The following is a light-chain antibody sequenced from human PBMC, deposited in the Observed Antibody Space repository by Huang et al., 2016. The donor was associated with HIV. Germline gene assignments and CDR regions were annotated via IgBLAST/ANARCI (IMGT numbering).Light chain of an antibody. CDR2: ASS. J-gene: IGKJ1*01. V-gene: IGKV1-39*01. Sequence: DIQMTQSPSSLSASVGDRVTITCRASQSINTFLNWYQHKPGKAPNLLIYASSNLQSGVPSRFSGSGSGTEFTLTISSLQPEDFATYYCQQSYNTPLTFGQGTRVEI. CDR3: QQSYNTPLT. CDR1: QSINTF.